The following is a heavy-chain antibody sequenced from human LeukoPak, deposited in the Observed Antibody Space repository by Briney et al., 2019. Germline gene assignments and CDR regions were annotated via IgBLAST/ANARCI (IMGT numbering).Heavy chain of an antibody. CDR1: GVTFSIYG. J-gene: IGHJ4*02. CDR3: AKDRACGQWNCQGSDY. D-gene: IGHD1-7*01. CDR2: ISGSGFRT. V-gene: IGHV3-23*01. Sequence: GGSLRLSCAAAGVTFSIYGMTWVRQAPGKGLEWVSTISGSGFRTNYADSVKGRFTISRDNSKNTLYLQMKSLRAEDTAVYYCAKDRACGQWNCQGSDYWGQGTLVTVSS.